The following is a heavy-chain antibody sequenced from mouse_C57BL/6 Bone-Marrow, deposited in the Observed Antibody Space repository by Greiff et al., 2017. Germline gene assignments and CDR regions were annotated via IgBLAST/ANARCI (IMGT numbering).Heavy chain of an antibody. V-gene: IGHV1-81*01. CDR3: ARPDGYYFYYAMDY. J-gene: IGHJ4*01. CDR1: GYTFPNYG. D-gene: IGHD2-3*01. CDR2: SYPKRGNT. Sequence: VKLQGAGAELARPGASVKLSCQASGYTFPNYGISWVEQRTGQGREWIGESYPKRGNTYYNEKFKGKATLTADKSSSTAYMELRSLTSEDSAVYFCARPDGYYFYYAMDYWGQGTSVTVSS.